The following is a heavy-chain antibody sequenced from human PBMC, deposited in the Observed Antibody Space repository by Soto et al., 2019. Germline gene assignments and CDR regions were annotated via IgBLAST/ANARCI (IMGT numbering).Heavy chain of an antibody. CDR1: GFTFSSYG. Sequence: GGSLRLSCAASGFTFSSYGMHWVRQAPGKGLEWVAVISYDGSNKYYADSVKGRFTISRDNSKNTLYLQMNSLRAEDTAVYYCASAIDRSGYNAFDNWGQGTLVTVSS. V-gene: IGHV3-30*03. CDR3: ASAIDRSGYNAFDN. D-gene: IGHD3-22*01. J-gene: IGHJ4*02. CDR2: ISYDGSNK.